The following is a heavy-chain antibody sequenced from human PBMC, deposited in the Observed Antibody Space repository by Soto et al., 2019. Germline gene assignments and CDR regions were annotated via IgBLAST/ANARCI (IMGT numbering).Heavy chain of an antibody. Sequence: GASVKVSCKASGGTFSSYAISWVRQAPGQGLEWMGGIIPIFGTANYAQKFQGRVTITADESTSTAYMELSSLRSEDTAVYYCAVTKNPETEYYFDYWGQGTLVPVSS. D-gene: IGHD2-2*01. CDR1: GGTFSSYA. V-gene: IGHV1-69*13. CDR2: IIPIFGTA. J-gene: IGHJ4*02. CDR3: AVTKNPETEYYFDY.